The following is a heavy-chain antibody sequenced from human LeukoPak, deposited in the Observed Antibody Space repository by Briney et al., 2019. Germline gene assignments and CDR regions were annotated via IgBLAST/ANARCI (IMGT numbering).Heavy chain of an antibody. CDR2: IIPIFGTA. V-gene: IGHV1-69*05. D-gene: IGHD5-12*01. J-gene: IGHJ4*02. Sequence: GASVKVSCKASGGTFSSYAISWVRQAPGQGLEWMGGIIPIFGTANYAQKFQGRVTITTDESTSTAYMELSSLRSEDTAVYYCARERSRGYSGYGVWWGQGTLVTVSS. CDR3: ARERSRGYSGYGVW. CDR1: GGTFSSYA.